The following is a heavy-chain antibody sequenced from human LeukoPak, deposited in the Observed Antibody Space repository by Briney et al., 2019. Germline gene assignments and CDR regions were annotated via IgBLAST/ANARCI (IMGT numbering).Heavy chain of an antibody. CDR3: PGIMATIHSHVDY. D-gene: IGHD5-24*01. V-gene: IGHV1-2*02. CDR2: INPNSGGT. CDR1: GYTFTAYY. Sequence: ASVNVSCMASGYTFTAYYIHWVRQAPGQGLEWMGWINPNSGGTNNVQKFQGRVTMTGDTSIRTAYMELKGHKYDDRTGYSWPGIMATIHSHVDYWGQGTLVTV. J-gene: IGHJ4*02.